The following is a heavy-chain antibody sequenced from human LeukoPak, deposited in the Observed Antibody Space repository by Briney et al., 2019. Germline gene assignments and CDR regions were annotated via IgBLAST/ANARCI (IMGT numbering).Heavy chain of an antibody. CDR1: GYSFSNFW. Sequence: GGSLRLSCAASGYSFSNFWMSWLRQAPGKGLEWVAHMNEAGIDKYYVEYVKGRFSISRYNAKNSVTLQMNSLRVEDTAVSYCVSWDVGHNNYWGQGAQVTVSS. D-gene: IGHD1-1*01. CDR3: VSWDVGHNNY. J-gene: IGHJ4*02. V-gene: IGHV3-7*01. CDR2: MNEAGIDK.